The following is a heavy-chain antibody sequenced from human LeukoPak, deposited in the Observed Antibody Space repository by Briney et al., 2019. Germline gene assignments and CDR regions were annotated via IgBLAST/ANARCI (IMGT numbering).Heavy chain of an antibody. CDR1: GGSFSGYY. D-gene: IGHD6-13*01. V-gene: IGHV4-59*10. CDR2: IYTSGST. J-gene: IGHJ4*02. CDR3: ARSGSGSSWNVDYFDY. Sequence: SETLSPTCAVYGGSFSGYYWSWIRQPAGKGLEWIGRIYTSGSTNYNPSLKSRVTMSVDTSKNQFSLKLSSVTAADTAVYYCARSGSGSSWNVDYFDYWGQGTLVTVSS.